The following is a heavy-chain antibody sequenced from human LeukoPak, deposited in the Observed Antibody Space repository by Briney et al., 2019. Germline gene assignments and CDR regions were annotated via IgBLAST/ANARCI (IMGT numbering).Heavy chain of an antibody. V-gene: IGHV4-39*07. Sequence: SETLSLTCTVSGGSISSSSYYWGWIRQPPGKGLEWIGSIYYSGSTYYNPSLKSRVTISVDTSKNQFSLKLSSVTAADTAVYYCARGSEYDYGSGSYDFDYWGQGTLVTVSS. J-gene: IGHJ4*02. D-gene: IGHD3-10*01. CDR2: IYYSGST. CDR1: GGSISSSSYY. CDR3: ARGSEYDYGSGSYDFDY.